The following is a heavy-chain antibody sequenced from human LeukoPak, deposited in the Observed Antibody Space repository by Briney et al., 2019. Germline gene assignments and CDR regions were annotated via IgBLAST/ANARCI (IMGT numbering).Heavy chain of an antibody. Sequence: PGGSLRLSCAASGFTVSSNYMRWVRQAPVRALEWVSVMYSDGSTYYADSLKGRFTNSRDNSHNTLYLQTNSLRAEDTAVYYCARRYNWNSVDSWGQGTPVTVSS. J-gene: IGHJ5*01. CDR3: ARRYNWNSVDS. V-gene: IGHV3-66*04. CDR1: GFTVSSNY. D-gene: IGHD1-7*01. CDR2: MYSDGST.